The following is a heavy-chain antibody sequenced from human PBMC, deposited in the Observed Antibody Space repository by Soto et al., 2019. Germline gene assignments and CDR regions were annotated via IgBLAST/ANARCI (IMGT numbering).Heavy chain of an antibody. D-gene: IGHD6-13*01. CDR3: ARFGAAAAHDDN. CDR1: GGSISDYY. V-gene: IGHV4-59*01. J-gene: IGHJ4*01. CDR2: FSYVRGT. Sequence: SETLSLTCTVSGGSISDYYWILIRQPPGKGLEWIGYFSYVRGTNNSPSLKSRATISGDTSKNQLSLNLTSVTAADTAVYYCARFGAAAAHDDNWGPGVLVTVSS.